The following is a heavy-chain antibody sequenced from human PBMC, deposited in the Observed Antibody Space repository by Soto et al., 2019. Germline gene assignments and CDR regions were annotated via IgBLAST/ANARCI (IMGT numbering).Heavy chain of an antibody. Sequence: GGSLRLSCAASGFTFSSYGMHWVRQAPGKGLEWVAVIWYDGSNKYYADSVKGRFTISKDNSKNTLYLQMSNLRDEDTALYYCAKDAVYKDGLWLMDSWGQGTLVTISS. CDR2: IWYDGSNK. V-gene: IGHV3-33*03. CDR3: AKDAVYKDGLWLMDS. J-gene: IGHJ5*02. CDR1: GFTFSSYG. D-gene: IGHD2-21*01.